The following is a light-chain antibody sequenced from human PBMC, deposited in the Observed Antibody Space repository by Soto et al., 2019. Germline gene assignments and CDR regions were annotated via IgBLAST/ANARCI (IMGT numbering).Light chain of an antibody. CDR2: DAS. Sequence: GDRVTVTCRASQSIATYLTWYQQKPGKAPKLLIYDASSLKSGVPSRFSGSGSGTEFTLTISSLQPDDFATYYCQQYNAYSWTFGQGTKVDI. CDR3: QQYNAYSWT. J-gene: IGKJ1*01. V-gene: IGKV1-5*01. CDR1: QSIATY.